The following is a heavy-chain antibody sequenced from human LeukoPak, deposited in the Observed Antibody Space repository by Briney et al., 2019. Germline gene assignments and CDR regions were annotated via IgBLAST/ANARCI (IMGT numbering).Heavy chain of an antibody. CDR3: AKDPLSPEYYYYYYGMDV. D-gene: IGHD1-14*01. Sequence: GGSLRLSCAASGLTFSSYAMSWVRQAPGKGLEWVSAISGSGGSTYYADSVKGRFTISRDNSKNTLYLQMNSLRAEDTAVYYCAKDPLSPEYYYYYYGMDVWGQGTTVTVSS. CDR1: GLTFSSYA. J-gene: IGHJ6*02. V-gene: IGHV3-23*01. CDR2: ISGSGGST.